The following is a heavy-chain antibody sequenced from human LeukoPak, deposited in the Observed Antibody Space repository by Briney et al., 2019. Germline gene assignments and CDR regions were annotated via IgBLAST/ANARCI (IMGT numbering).Heavy chain of an antibody. Sequence: SETLSLTCTASGGSISSYYWSWIRQPPGKGLEWIGYIYYSGSTNYNPSLKSRVTISVDTSKNQFSLKLSSVTAADTAVYYCARLGCSSTSCLYYFDYWGQGTLVTVSS. D-gene: IGHD2-2*01. CDR3: ARLGCSSTSCLYYFDY. V-gene: IGHV4-59*08. CDR2: IYYSGST. CDR1: GGSISSYY. J-gene: IGHJ4*02.